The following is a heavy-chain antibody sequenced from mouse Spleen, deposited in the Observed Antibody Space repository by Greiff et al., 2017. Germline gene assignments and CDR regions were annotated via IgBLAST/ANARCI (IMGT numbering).Heavy chain of an antibody. CDR3: TREGGDYYGSSPVGAMDY. CDR1: GYTFTSYY. V-gene: IGHV1S81*02. J-gene: IGHJ4*01. CDR2: INPSNGGT. D-gene: IGHD1-1*01. Sequence: VQLQQPGAELVKPGASVKLSCKASGYTFTSYYMYWVKQRPGQGLEWIGGINPSNGGTNFNEKFKSKATLTVDKSSSTAYMQLSSLTSEDSAVYYCTREGGDYYGSSPVGAMDYWGQGTSVTVSS.